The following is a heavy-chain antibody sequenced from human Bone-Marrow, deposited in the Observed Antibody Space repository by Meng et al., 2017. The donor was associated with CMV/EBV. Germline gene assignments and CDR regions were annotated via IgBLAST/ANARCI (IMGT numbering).Heavy chain of an antibody. J-gene: IGHJ6*02. CDR2: INHSGST. CDR3: ARNNLVLRFLEWLPRANYGMDV. CDR1: GFTFSNAW. V-gene: IGHV4-34*01. Sequence: ESLKISCAASGFTFSNAWMSWIRQPPGKGLEWIGEINHSGSTNYNPSLKSRVTISVDTSKNQFSLKLSSVTAADTAVYYCARNNLVLRFLEWLPRANYGMDVWGQGTTVTVSS. D-gene: IGHD3-3*01.